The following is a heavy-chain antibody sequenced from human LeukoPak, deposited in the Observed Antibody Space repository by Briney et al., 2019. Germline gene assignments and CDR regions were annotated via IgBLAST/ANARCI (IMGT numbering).Heavy chain of an antibody. Sequence: ASVKVSCKASGYTFTSYGISWVRQAPGQGLEWMGWISAYNGNTNYAQKLQGRVTMTTDTSTSTAYMELRSLRSEDTAVYYCARGGRYCSSTSCLPRDAFDIWGQGTMVTVSS. D-gene: IGHD2-2*01. V-gene: IGHV1-18*01. J-gene: IGHJ3*02. CDR1: GYTFTSYG. CDR2: ISAYNGNT. CDR3: ARGGRYCSSTSCLPRDAFDI.